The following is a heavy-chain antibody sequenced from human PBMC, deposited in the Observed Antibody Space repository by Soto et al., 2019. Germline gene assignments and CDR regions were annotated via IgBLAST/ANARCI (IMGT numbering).Heavy chain of an antibody. CDR3: AKASSSWYKNNYYYMDV. D-gene: IGHD6-13*01. CDR1: GFTFSSYG. J-gene: IGHJ6*03. V-gene: IGHV3-30*18. Sequence: QVQLVESGGGVVQPGRSLRLSCAASGFTFSSYGMHWVRQAPGKGLEWVAVISYDGSNKYYADSVKGRFTISRDNSKNTLYLQMNSLRAEDTAVYYCAKASSSWYKNNYYYMDVWGKGTTVTVSS. CDR2: ISYDGSNK.